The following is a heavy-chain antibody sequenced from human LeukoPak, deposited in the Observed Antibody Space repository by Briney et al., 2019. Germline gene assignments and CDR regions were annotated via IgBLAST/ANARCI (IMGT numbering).Heavy chain of an antibody. V-gene: IGHV3-23*01. CDR3: AKLGYCSSTSCSPSADAFDI. D-gene: IGHD2-2*01. CDR2: ISGSGGST. J-gene: IGHJ3*02. CDR1: GFTFSSYA. Sequence: GSLRLSYAASGFTFSSYAITWVRQAPGKGLEWVSAISGSGGSTYYADSVKGRFTISRDNSKNTLYLQMNSLRAEDTAVYYCAKLGYCSSTSCSPSADAFDIWGQGTMVTVSS.